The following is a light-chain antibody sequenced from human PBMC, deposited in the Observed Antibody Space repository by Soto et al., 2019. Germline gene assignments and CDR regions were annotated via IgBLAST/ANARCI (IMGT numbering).Light chain of an antibody. Sequence: SYELTQSPSVSVAPGQTARITCGGNNIETKSVHWYQQRPGQAPVLVVYDDRDRPSGIPERFSGSNSGNPATLTITRVEAGDEADYYCQVWDSSSDHWVFGGGTKLTVL. CDR2: DDR. J-gene: IGLJ3*02. CDR3: QVWDSSSDHWV. CDR1: NIETKS. V-gene: IGLV3-21*02.